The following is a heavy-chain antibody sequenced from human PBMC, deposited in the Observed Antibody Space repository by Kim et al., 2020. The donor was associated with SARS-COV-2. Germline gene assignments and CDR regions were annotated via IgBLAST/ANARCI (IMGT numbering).Heavy chain of an antibody. CDR2: INHSGST. V-gene: IGHV4-34*01. CDR3: ARGYAFDI. J-gene: IGHJ3*02. CDR1: GGSFSGYY. Sequence: SETLSLTCAVYGGSFSGYYWSWIRQPPGKGLEWIGEINHSGSTNYNPSLKSRVTISVDTSKNQFSLKLSSVTAADTAVYYCARGYAFDIWGQGTMVTVSS.